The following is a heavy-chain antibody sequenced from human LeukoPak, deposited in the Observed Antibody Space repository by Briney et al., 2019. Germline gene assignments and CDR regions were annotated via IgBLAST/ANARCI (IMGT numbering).Heavy chain of an antibody. D-gene: IGHD6-13*01. CDR2: ISGSGSTI. Sequence: PGGSLRLSCAASGFTFSSYEMNRVRQAPGKGLEWVSYISGSGSTIYYADSVKGRFTVSRDNAKNSLYLQMNSLRAEDTAVYYCARDPERAAAGTSGYYCYYMDVWGKGTTVTVSS. V-gene: IGHV3-48*03. J-gene: IGHJ6*03. CDR3: ARDPERAAAGTSGYYCYYMDV. CDR1: GFTFSSYE.